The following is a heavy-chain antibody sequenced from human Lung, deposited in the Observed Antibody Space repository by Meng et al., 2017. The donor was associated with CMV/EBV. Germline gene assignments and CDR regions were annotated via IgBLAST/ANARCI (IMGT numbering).Heavy chain of an antibody. V-gene: IGHV3-21*01. CDR1: GFTFSSYS. Sequence: SXAASGFTFSSYSMNWVRQAPGKGLEWVSSISSSSSYIYYADSVKGRFTISRDNAKNSLYLQMNSLRAEDTAVYYCARDVCGRDDFWSGCYDYWXQGTXVXVSS. J-gene: IGHJ4*02. CDR2: ISSSSSYI. D-gene: IGHD3-3*01. CDR3: ARDVCGRDDFWSGCYDY.